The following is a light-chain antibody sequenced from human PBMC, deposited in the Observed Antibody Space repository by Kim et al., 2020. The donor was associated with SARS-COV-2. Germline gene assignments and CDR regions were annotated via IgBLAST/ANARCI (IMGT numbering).Light chain of an antibody. CDR1: RSIDTS. Sequence: APEERATPSSRARRSIDTSLARDQQIPGRAPRLLISDASNRAAGIPARFTGSGSGTDFTLTISGLGPEDFAVYYCQHRSTWPPWTFGPGTKVDIK. J-gene: IGKJ1*01. CDR3: QHRSTWPPWT. CDR2: DAS. V-gene: IGKV3-11*01.